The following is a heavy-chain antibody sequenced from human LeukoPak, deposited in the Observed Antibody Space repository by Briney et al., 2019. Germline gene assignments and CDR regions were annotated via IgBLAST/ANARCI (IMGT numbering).Heavy chain of an antibody. V-gene: IGHV1-2*02. Sequence: RASVRVSCKASGYTFTGYYMHWVRQAPGQGLEWMGWINPNSGGTNYAQKFPGRVTMTRDTSISTAYMELSRLRSDDTAVYYCARDPYCSSTSCYGPRAFDIWGQGTMVTVSS. CDR1: GYTFTGYY. CDR2: INPNSGGT. J-gene: IGHJ3*02. D-gene: IGHD2-2*01. CDR3: ARDPYCSSTSCYGPRAFDI.